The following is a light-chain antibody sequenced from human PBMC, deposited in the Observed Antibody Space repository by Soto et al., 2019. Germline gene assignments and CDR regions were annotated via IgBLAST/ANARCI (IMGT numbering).Light chain of an antibody. CDR3: QTWGTGIQV. J-gene: IGLJ1*01. V-gene: IGLV4-69*01. CDR2: LNSDGSH. CDR1: SGHSSYA. Sequence: QSVLTQSPSASASLGASVKLTCTLSSGHSSYAIAWHQQQPEKGPRYLMKLNSDGSHSKGDGIPDRFSGSSSGAERYLTISSLQSEGEADYYCQTWGTGIQVFGTGTKLTVL.